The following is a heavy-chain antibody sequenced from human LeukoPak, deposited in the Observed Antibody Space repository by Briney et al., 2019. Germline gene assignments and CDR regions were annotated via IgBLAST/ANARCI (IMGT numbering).Heavy chain of an antibody. J-gene: IGHJ4*02. D-gene: IGHD5-18*01. CDR2: IYYSGST. Sequence: NPSETLSLTCTVSGGSISSYYWSWIRQPPGKGLEWIGYIYYSGSTNYNPSLKSRVTISVDTSKNQFSLKLSSVTAADTAVYYCARRAVDTAMGGFDYWGQGTLATVSS. CDR3: ARRAVDTAMGGFDY. V-gene: IGHV4-59*08. CDR1: GGSISSYY.